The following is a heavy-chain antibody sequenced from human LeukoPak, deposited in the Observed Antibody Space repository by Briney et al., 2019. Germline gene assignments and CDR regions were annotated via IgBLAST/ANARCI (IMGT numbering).Heavy chain of an antibody. V-gene: IGHV3-30*02. D-gene: IGHD3-3*01. CDR1: GFTFSSYG. Sequence: PGGSLRLSCAASGFTFSSYGMHWVRQAPGKGLEWVAFIRYDGSNKYYADSVKGRFTISRDNSKNTLYLQMNSLRAEDTAVYYCAKDHRFLEWFFESDDYWGQGTLVTVSS. CDR3: AKDHRFLEWFFESDDY. CDR2: IRYDGSNK. J-gene: IGHJ4*02.